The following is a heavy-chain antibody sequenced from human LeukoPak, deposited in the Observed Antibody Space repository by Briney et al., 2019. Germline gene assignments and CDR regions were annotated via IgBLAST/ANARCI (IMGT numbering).Heavy chain of an antibody. Sequence: AETLSLTCAVYGGSFSGYYWSWLRQAPGKGLEWIGEINDSGSTNYNPSLKSRVTISVDTSKNQLSLKLSSVTAADTAVYYCARGRIVSIAARPSYNWFDPWGQGTLVTVSS. CDR2: INDSGST. D-gene: IGHD6-6*01. CDR3: ARGRIVSIAARPSYNWFDP. V-gene: IGHV4-34*01. J-gene: IGHJ5*02. CDR1: GGSFSGYY.